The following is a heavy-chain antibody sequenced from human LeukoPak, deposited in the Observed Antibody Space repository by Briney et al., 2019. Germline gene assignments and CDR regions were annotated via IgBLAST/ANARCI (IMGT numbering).Heavy chain of an antibody. CDR2: IYTSGST. CDR3: ARWGCYGSGPYYYYMDV. V-gene: IGHV4-4*07. D-gene: IGHD3-10*01. CDR1: GGSISSYY. J-gene: IGHJ6*03. Sequence: PSETLSLTCTVSGGSISSYYWSWIRQPAGKGLEWIGRIYTSGSTNYNPSLKSRVTISVDKSKNQFSLKLSSVTAADTAVYYCARWGCYGSGPYYYYMDVWGKGTTVTVSS.